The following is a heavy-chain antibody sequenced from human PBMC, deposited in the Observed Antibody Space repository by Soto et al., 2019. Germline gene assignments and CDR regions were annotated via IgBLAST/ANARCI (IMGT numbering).Heavy chain of an antibody. J-gene: IGHJ5*02. CDR1: GYTFSNYG. Sequence: ASVKVSCKTSGYTFSNYGITWVRQAPGQPLEWLGWISLYSDGTNYAQKFQGRVSMTTGTSTTTAYMELRSLRSDDTAVYYCARVVPGVEAWFGPWGQGTLVTVSS. D-gene: IGHD2-2*01. CDR2: ISLYSDGT. CDR3: ARVVPGVEAWFGP. V-gene: IGHV1-18*01.